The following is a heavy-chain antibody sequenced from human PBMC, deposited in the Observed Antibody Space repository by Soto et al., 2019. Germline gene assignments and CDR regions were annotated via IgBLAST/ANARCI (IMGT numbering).Heavy chain of an antibody. CDR1: GGSISSGDYY. V-gene: IGHV4-30-4*01. CDR2: IYYSGST. Sequence: PSETLSLTCTVSGGSISSGDYYWSWIRQPPGKGLEWIGYIYYSGSTYYNPSLKSRVTISVDTSKNQFSLKLSSVTAADTAVYYCARLPYYYGSGNSRGAFDIWGQGTMVTVSS. J-gene: IGHJ3*02. D-gene: IGHD3-10*01. CDR3: ARLPYYYGSGNSRGAFDI.